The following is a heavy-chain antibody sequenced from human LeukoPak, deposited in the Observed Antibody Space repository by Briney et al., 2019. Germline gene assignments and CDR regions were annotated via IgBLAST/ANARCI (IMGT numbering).Heavy chain of an antibody. CDR1: GSTFTSYY. D-gene: IGHD3-10*01. CDR2: INPSGGST. Sequence: ASVKVSCKASGSTFTSYYMHWVRQAPGQGLEWMGIINPSGGSTSYAQKFQGRVTMTRDTSISTAYMELSRLRSDDTAVYYCARVRRSGSYPFYFDYWGQGTLVTVSS. CDR3: ARVRRSGSYPFYFDY. J-gene: IGHJ4*02. V-gene: IGHV1-46*01.